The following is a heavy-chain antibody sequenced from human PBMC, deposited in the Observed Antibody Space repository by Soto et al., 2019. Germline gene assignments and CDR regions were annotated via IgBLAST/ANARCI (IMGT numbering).Heavy chain of an antibody. V-gene: IGHV1-18*01. CDR2: ISAYNGNT. CDR1: GYTFTSYG. J-gene: IGHJ6*02. D-gene: IGHD2-15*01. Sequence: ASVKVSCKASGYTFTSYGLSWVRQAPGQGLEWVGWISAYNGNTNYAPYLQGRVALTTDTSTNTGFMELRSLRSDDTAVYYCATLAYCSGGRCAVPHQYFYGMDVWGQGTTVTVSS. CDR3: ATLAYCSGGRCAVPHQYFYGMDV.